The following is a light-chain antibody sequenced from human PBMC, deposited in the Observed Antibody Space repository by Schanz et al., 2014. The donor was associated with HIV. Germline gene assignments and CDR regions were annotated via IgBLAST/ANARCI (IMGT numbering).Light chain of an antibody. Sequence: QSALTQPASVSGSPGQSVTISCTGTSSDVGSYNYVSWYQQRPGKAPKLMIYDVRYRPSGVSNRFSGSKSDKTASLTISGLQVEDEADYYCSSFTSSSTLFGTGTKLTVL. V-gene: IGLV2-14*01. CDR2: DVR. CDR1: SSDVGSYNY. CDR3: SSFTSSSTL. J-gene: IGLJ1*01.